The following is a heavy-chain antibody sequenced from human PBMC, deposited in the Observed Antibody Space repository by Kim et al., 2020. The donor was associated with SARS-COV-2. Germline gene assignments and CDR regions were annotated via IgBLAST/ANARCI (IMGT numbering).Heavy chain of an antibody. CDR1: GYTLTELS. CDR2: FDPEDGET. Sequence: ASVKVSCKVSGYTLTELSMHWVRQAPGKGLEWMGGFDPEDGETIYAQKFQGRVTMTEDTSTDTAYMELSSLRSEDTAVYYCATVAMVRGVRDWFDPWGQGTLVTVSS. CDR3: ATVAMVRGVRDWFDP. J-gene: IGHJ5*02. V-gene: IGHV1-24*01. D-gene: IGHD3-10*01.